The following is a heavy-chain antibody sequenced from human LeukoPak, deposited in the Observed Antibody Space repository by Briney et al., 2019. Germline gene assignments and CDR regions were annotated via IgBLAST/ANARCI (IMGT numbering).Heavy chain of an antibody. Sequence: QTGGSLRLSCAASGFTFSSYGMSWVRQAPGKGLEWVSAISGSGGSTYYADSVKGRLTISRDNSKNTLYLQMNSLRAEDTAVYYCAKDRSLWFGELYPIDYWGQGTLVTVSS. V-gene: IGHV3-23*01. CDR2: ISGSGGST. CDR3: AKDRSLWFGELYPIDY. D-gene: IGHD3-10*01. J-gene: IGHJ4*02. CDR1: GFTFSSYG.